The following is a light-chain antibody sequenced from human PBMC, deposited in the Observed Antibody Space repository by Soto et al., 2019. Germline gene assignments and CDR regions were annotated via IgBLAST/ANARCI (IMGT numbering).Light chain of an antibody. CDR2: RNN. CDR1: SSNIGSNY. CDR3: AAWDDSLSAYVV. Sequence: QSVLTQPPSASGTPGQRVTISCSGSSSNIGSNYVYWYQQFPGTAPKLLIYRNNQRPSGVPDRFSGSKSGTSASLAISGLRSGDEAVYYCAAWDDSLSAYVVFGGGTKLPVL. J-gene: IGLJ2*01. V-gene: IGLV1-47*01.